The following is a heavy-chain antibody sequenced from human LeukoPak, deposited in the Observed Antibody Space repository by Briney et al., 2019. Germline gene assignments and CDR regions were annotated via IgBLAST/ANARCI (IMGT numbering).Heavy chain of an antibody. Sequence: SETLSLTCAVYGGSFSGYYWSWIRQPPGKGLEWIGEINHSGSTNYNPSLKSRVTISVDTSKNQFSLKLSSVTAAATAVYYCPREELRYFDWLLPNSFDFWGQGTLVTVSS. CDR3: PREELRYFDWLLPNSFDF. V-gene: IGHV4-34*01. D-gene: IGHD3-9*01. CDR1: GGSFSGYY. J-gene: IGHJ4*02. CDR2: INHSGST.